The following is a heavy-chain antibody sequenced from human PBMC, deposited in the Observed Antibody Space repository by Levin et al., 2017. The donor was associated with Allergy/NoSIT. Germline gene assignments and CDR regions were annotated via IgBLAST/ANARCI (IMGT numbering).Heavy chain of an antibody. CDR3: ATDKYCSGTSCYPKADY. V-gene: IGHV3-74*01. J-gene: IGHJ4*02. D-gene: IGHD2-15*01. CDR1: GFTFSDYW. CDR2: ISTDGSST. Sequence: GESLKISCAASGFTFSDYWMHWVRQAPGKGLVWVSRISTDGSSTYYADSVKGRFTISRDNAKNTLYLQMNSLRAEDTAVYYCATDKYCSGTSCYPKADYWGQGTLVTVSS.